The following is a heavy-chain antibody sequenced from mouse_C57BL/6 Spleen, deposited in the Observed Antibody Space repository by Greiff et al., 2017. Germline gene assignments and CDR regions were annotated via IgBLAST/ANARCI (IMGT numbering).Heavy chain of an antibody. CDR2: INYDGSST. J-gene: IGHJ2*01. CDR1: GFTFSDYY. CDR3: ARDGPLYGSSQRVDY. Sequence: DVKLVESEGGLVQPGSSMKLSCTASGFTFSDYYMAWVRQVPEKGLEWVANINYDGSSTYYLDFLKSRFIISRDNAKNILYLQMSSLKSEDTATYYWARDGPLYGSSQRVDYWGQGTTLTVSS. V-gene: IGHV5-16*01. D-gene: IGHD1-1*01.